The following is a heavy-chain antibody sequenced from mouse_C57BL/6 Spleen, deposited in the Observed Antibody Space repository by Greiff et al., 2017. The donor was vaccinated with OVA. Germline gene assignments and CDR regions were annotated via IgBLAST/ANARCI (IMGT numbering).Heavy chain of an antibody. CDR1: GYTFTDHT. CDR3: ARYSNYAYYAMDY. J-gene: IGHJ4*01. CDR2: IYPRDGST. Sequence: VQLQQSDAELVKPGASVKISCKVSGYTFTDHTIHWMKQRPEQGLEWIGYIYPRDGSTKYNEKFKGKATLTADKSSSTACMQLNSLTSEDSAVYFCARYSNYAYYAMDYWGQGTSVTVSS. D-gene: IGHD2-5*01. V-gene: IGHV1-78*01.